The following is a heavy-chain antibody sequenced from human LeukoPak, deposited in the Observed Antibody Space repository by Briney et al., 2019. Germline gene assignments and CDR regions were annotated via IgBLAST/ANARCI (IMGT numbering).Heavy chain of an antibody. J-gene: IGHJ4*02. CDR1: GYSISSGYF. D-gene: IGHD3-22*01. V-gene: IGHV4-38-2*02. Sequence: KPSETLSLTCTVSGYSISSGYFWGWIRQPPGKGLEWIVSMSHSGSTYYNPSLKSRVTISIDTSKNQFSLKLSSVTAADTAVYYCARDLAQNYFHNSGYYYSDYWGQGTLVTVSS. CDR3: ARDLAQNYFHNSGYYYSDY. CDR2: MSHSGST.